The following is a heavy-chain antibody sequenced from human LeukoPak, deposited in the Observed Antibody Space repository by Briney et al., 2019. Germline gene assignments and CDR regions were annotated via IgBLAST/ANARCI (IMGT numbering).Heavy chain of an antibody. CDR2: INHSGST. J-gene: IGHJ4*02. CDR1: GGSFSGYY. V-gene: IGHV4-34*01. D-gene: IGHD3-10*01. Sequence: SETLSLTCAVYGGSFSGYYWSWIRQPPGKGLEWIGEINHSGSTNYNPSLKSRVTISVDTSKNQFSLKLSSVTAADTAVYYCARSTRYYGSRSYYSDYWGQGTLVTVSS. CDR3: ARSTRYYGSRSYYSDY.